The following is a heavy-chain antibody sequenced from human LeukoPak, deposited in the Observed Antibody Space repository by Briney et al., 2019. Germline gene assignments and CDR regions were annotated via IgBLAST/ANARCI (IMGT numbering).Heavy chain of an antibody. Sequence: GGSLRLSCAASEFSFSSYSMHWVRQAPGKGLEWVSYISSSSAYIHYAASVKGRFTISRDNAKNSLYLQMNSLRAEDTAVYYFARTPTYYDNGGYYPWGQGTLVTVSS. J-gene: IGHJ5*02. CDR3: ARTPTYYDNGGYYP. D-gene: IGHD3-22*01. V-gene: IGHV3-21*01. CDR1: EFSFSSYS. CDR2: ISSSSAYI.